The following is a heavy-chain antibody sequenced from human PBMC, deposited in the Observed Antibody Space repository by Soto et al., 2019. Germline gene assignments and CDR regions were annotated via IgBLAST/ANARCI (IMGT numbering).Heavy chain of an antibody. J-gene: IGHJ6*03. CDR3: ARDSGRPHYYYYYMAV. CDR2: INPSGGST. CDR1: GYTFTSYY. Sequence: QVQLVQSGAEVKKPGASVKVSCKASGYTFTSYYMHWVRQAPGQGLEWMGIINPSGGSTSYAQKFQGRVTMTRDTSTSTVYMELSSLRSEDTAVYYCARDSGRPHYYYYYMAVWGKGTTVTVSS. D-gene: IGHD6-25*01. V-gene: IGHV1-46*03.